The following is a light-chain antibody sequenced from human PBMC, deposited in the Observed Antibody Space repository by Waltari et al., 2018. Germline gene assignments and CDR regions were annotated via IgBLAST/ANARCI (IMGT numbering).Light chain of an antibody. V-gene: IGKV3-20*01. CDR1: QSVSSSY. J-gene: IGKJ2*01. CDR2: GAS. CDR3: QQYGSSPPYT. Sequence: ELVLPQSPGTLSLSPGETATLSCRASQSVSSSYFACYQQKPGQAPRLLIYGASSRATGIPDRFSGSGSGTDFTLTISRLEPEDFAVYYCQQYGSSPPYTFGQGTKLEIK.